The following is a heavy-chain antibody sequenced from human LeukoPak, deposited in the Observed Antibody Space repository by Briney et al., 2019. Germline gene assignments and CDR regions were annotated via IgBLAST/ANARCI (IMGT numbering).Heavy chain of an antibody. Sequence: ASVKVSCKASGGTFSSYAISWVRQAPGQGLEWMGGIIPIFGTANYAQKFQGRVTITADESTSTAYMELSSLRSEDTAVYYCATSPTYYDFWSGYTSDYWGQGTLVTVSS. J-gene: IGHJ4*02. CDR3: ATSPTYYDFWSGYTSDY. D-gene: IGHD3-3*01. CDR1: GGTFSSYA. V-gene: IGHV1-69*01. CDR2: IIPIFGTA.